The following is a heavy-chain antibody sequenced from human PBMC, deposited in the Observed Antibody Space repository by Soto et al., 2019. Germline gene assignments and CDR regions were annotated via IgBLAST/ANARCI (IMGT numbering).Heavy chain of an antibody. CDR1: GGSFSGYY. CDR3: ARGLGYYDSSDPYGMDV. CDR2: INHSGST. Sequence: SETLSLTCAVYGGSFSGYYWSWIRQPPGKGLEWIGEINHSGSTNYNPSLKSRVTISVDTSKNQFSLKLSSVTAADTAVYYCARGLGYYDSSDPYGMDVWGQGTTVTVSS. J-gene: IGHJ6*02. V-gene: IGHV4-34*01. D-gene: IGHD3-22*01.